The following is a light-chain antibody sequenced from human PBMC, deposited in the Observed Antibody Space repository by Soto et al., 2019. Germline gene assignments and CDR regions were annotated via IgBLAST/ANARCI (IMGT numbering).Light chain of an antibody. V-gene: IGLV2-14*01. J-gene: IGLJ2*01. CDR3: SSYTSSSTVV. CDR1: SSDVGGYNY. Sequence: QSALTQPASVSGSPGQSITISCTGTSSDVGGYNYVSWYQQHPGKAPKLMIYDVSNRPSGVSNRFSGSKSGNTASLTISGVQAEYEADYYCSSYTSSSTVVFGGGTKLTVL. CDR2: DVS.